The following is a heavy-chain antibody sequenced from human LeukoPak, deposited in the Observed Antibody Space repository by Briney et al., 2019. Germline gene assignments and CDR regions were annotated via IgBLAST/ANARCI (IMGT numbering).Heavy chain of an antibody. V-gene: IGHV3-49*04. J-gene: IGHJ6*03. CDR3: TRQGVSSGWHYYYYMDV. D-gene: IGHD6-19*01. Sequence: TGGSLRLSCTASGFTFGDYAMSWVRQAPGKGLEWVGFIRSKAYGGTTEYAASVKGRFTISRDDSKSIAYLQMNSLITEDTAVYYCTRQGVSSGWHYYYYMDVWGKGTTVTVSS. CDR1: GFTFGDYA. CDR2: IRSKAYGGTT.